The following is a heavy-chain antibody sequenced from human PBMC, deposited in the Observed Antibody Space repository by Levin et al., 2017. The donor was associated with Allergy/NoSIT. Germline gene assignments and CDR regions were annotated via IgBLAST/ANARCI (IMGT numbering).Heavy chain of an antibody. CDR2: ISSSSSYI. D-gene: IGHD6-6*01. CDR3: ARAARWGPDGMDV. CDR1: GFTFSSYS. Sequence: GESLKISCAASGFTFSSYSMNWVRQAPGKGLEWVSSISSSSSYIYYADSVKGRFTISRDNAKNSLYLQMNSLRAEDTAVYYCARAARWGPDGMDVWGQGTTVTVSS. V-gene: IGHV3-21*01. J-gene: IGHJ6*02.